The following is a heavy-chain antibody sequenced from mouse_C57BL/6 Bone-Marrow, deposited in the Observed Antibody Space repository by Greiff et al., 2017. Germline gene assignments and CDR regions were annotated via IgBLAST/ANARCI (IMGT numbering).Heavy chain of an antibody. CDR3: ARRDY. CDR2: IDPSASYT. CDR1: GYTFTSYW. V-gene: IGHV1-59*01. J-gene: IGHJ4*01. Sequence: VQLQQPGAELVRPGTSVKLSCKASGYTFTSYWMPWVKQRPGQGLEWIGVIDPSASYTNYNQKFKGKATLTVDTSSSTAYMQLSSLTSEDSAVYYCARRDYWGQGTSVTVSS.